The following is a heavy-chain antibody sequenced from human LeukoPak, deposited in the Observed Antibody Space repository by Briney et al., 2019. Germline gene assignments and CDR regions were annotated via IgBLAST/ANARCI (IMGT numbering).Heavy chain of an antibody. D-gene: IGHD6-13*01. J-gene: IGHJ4*02. CDR3: ARGEYGIAAAGNDY. Sequence: GRSLRLSCAASGFTFDDYALHWVRQAPGKGLEWVSGISWNSGSIVYADSVKGRFTISRDNAKNSLYLQMHSLRVEDTALYYCARGEYGIAAAGNDYWGQGTLVTVSS. CDR1: GFTFDDYA. V-gene: IGHV3-9*01. CDR2: ISWNSGSI.